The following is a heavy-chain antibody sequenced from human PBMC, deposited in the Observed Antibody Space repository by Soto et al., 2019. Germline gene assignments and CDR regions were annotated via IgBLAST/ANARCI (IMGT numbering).Heavy chain of an antibody. V-gene: IGHV4-34*01. CDR1: GGSFSGYY. Sequence: TLSLTCAVYGGSFSGYYWSWIRQPPGKGLEWIGEINHSGSTNYNPSLKSRVTISVDTSKNQFSLKLSSVTAADTAVYYCARDRGYSYGSSYNWFDPWGQGTLVTVSS. J-gene: IGHJ5*02. CDR3: ARDRGYSYGSSYNWFDP. D-gene: IGHD5-18*01. CDR2: INHSGST.